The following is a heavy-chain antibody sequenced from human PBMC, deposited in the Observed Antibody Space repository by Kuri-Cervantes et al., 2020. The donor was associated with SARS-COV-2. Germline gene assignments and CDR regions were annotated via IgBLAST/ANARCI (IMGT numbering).Heavy chain of an antibody. CDR3: VRDKLERDGDRRYYYYYGMDV. CDR1: GYTFTGYY. V-gene: IGHV1-2*02. D-gene: IGHD1-1*01. CDR2: INPNSGGT. J-gene: IGHJ6*02. Sequence: ASVKVSCKASGYTFTGYYMHWVRQAPGQGLEWMGWINPNSGGTNYAQKFQGRVTMTRDTSISTAYMELSRLRSDDTAVYYCVRDKLERDGDRRYYYYYGMDVWGQGTTVTVSS.